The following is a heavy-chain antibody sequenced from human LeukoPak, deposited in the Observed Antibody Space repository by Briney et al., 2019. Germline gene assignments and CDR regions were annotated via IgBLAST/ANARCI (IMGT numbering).Heavy chain of an antibody. Sequence: RGSLRLSCAASGFTFSNYAMIWVRQAPGKGLEWVSSISSSSSYIYYADSVKGRFTISRDNAKNSLYLQMNSLRAEDTAVYYCARGGIVVVPAARSAFDIWGQGTMVTVSS. J-gene: IGHJ3*02. V-gene: IGHV3-21*01. D-gene: IGHD2-2*01. CDR3: ARGGIVVVPAARSAFDI. CDR1: GFTFSNYA. CDR2: ISSSSSYI.